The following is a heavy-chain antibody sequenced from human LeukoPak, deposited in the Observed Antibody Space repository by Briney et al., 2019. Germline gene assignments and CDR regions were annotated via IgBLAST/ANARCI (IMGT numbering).Heavy chain of an antibody. J-gene: IGHJ6*03. CDR1: GGSISSYY. Sequence: SETLSLTCTVSGGSISSYYWSWIRQPAGKGLEWIGRIYTSGSTNYNPSLKSRVTMSVDTSKNQFSLKLSSVTAADTAVYYCARGGGIADYYYYYMDVWGKGTTITVSS. D-gene: IGHD6-13*01. CDR2: IYTSGST. CDR3: ARGGGIADYYYYYMDV. V-gene: IGHV4-4*07.